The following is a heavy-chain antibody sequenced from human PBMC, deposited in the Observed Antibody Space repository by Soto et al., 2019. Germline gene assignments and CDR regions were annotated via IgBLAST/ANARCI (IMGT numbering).Heavy chain of an antibody. V-gene: IGHV4-39*01. Sequence: PSETLXLTWTVPGGSISSIIYYWGWIRQPPGKGLEWIGSIYYSGSTYYNPSLKSRVTISVDTSKNQFSLKLSSVTAADTAVYYCARAVDYCSGGSCYLYYYGMDVWGQGTTVTVSS. CDR1: GGSISSIIYY. J-gene: IGHJ6*02. CDR2: IYYSGST. CDR3: ARAVDYCSGGSCYLYYYGMDV. D-gene: IGHD2-15*01.